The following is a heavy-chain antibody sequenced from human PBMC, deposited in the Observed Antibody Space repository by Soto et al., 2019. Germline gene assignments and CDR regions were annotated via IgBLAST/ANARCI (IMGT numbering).Heavy chain of an antibody. D-gene: IGHD4-17*01. Sequence: SETLSLTCTVSGGSISSYYWSWIRQPPGKGLEWIGYIYYSGSTNYNPSLKSRVTISVDTSKNQFSLKLSSVTAADTAVYYCARLRSTVAGNWFDPWGQGTLVTVSS. CDR3: ARLRSTVAGNWFDP. CDR1: GGSISSYY. J-gene: IGHJ5*02. V-gene: IGHV4-59*08. CDR2: IYYSGST.